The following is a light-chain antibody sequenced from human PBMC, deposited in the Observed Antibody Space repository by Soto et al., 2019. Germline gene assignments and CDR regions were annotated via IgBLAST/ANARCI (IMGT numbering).Light chain of an antibody. V-gene: IGKV1-39*01. CDR1: QNIRTY. CDR2: GSS. J-gene: IGKJ4*01. Sequence: DIQMTQSPSSLSASAGARVTITCQAGQNIRTYLNWHQQKPGKAPKLLIYGSSTLQSGVPSRFIGSGSETNFSLTITSPQPDDFATYYCLQSHRTPPTFGGGTKVEI. CDR3: LQSHRTPPT.